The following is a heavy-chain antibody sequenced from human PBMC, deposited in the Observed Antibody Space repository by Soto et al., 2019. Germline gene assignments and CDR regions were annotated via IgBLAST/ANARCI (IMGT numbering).Heavy chain of an antibody. D-gene: IGHD2-2*01. CDR1: GYTFTSYG. CDR3: ARVGVVVVPAAISHWFDP. J-gene: IGHJ5*02. V-gene: IGHV1-18*01. Sequence: ASVKVSCKASGYTFTSYGISWVRQAPGQGLEWMGWISAYNGNTNYAQKLQGRVTMTTDTSTSTAYMEPRSLRSDDTAVYYCARVGVVVVPAAISHWFDPWGQGTLVTVSS. CDR2: ISAYNGNT.